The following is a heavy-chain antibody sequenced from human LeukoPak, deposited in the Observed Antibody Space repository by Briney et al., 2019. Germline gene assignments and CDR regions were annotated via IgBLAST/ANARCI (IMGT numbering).Heavy chain of an antibody. V-gene: IGHV4-39*07. CDR3: ARGRLIDPMIPEVDAFDI. J-gene: IGHJ3*02. CDR2: IYYSGSN. CDR1: GGSINSYY. Sequence: SETLSLTCTVSGGSINSYYWSWIRQTPGKGLEWIGSIYYSGSNYHNPSLKSRVTISVDTSKNQFSLKLSSVTAADTAVYYCARGRLIDPMIPEVDAFDIWGQGTMVTVSS. D-gene: IGHD3-22*01.